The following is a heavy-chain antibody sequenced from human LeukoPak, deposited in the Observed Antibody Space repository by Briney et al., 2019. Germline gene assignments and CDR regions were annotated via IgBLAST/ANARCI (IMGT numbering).Heavy chain of an antibody. Sequence: SVKLSCKVSGYSLSELLIHWVRPPLGKGLEWMAGIDHENGEEVSAQNFQGRVTVAKDTSTDTAYMELSGLKSDDSAIYYCATEGDYSLDYWGQGTLVFASS. CDR2: IDHENGEE. V-gene: IGHV1-24*01. J-gene: IGHJ4*02. CDR1: GYSLSELL. D-gene: IGHD2-15*01. CDR3: ATEGDYSLDY.